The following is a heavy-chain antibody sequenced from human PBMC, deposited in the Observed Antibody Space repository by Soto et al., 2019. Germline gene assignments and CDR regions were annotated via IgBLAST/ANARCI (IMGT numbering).Heavy chain of an antibody. Sequence: ASVKVSCKASGYTFTSYGISWVRQAPGQGLEWMGWISAYTGNTNYAQKLQGRVTMTTDTSTSTAYMELRSLRSDDTAVYYCARGQYYYDSSGYYYVDYFDYWGQGTLVTVSS. J-gene: IGHJ4*02. D-gene: IGHD3-22*01. CDR2: ISAYTGNT. V-gene: IGHV1-18*01. CDR1: GYTFTSYG. CDR3: ARGQYYYDSSGYYYVDYFDY.